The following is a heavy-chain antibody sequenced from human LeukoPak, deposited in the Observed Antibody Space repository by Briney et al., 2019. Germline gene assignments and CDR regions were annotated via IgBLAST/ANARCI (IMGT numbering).Heavy chain of an antibody. Sequence: GGSLRLSCAPSGFTSSSYTMSWGRQAPGERLEWGSPISGSGGSTYYADSLKGLFTISRDNSKNTLYLQMDSLRAEDTAVYYCAKAHYRNAIDYFDYWGQGTLVTVSS. CDR3: AKAHYRNAIDYFDY. V-gene: IGHV3-23*01. CDR2: ISGSGGST. D-gene: IGHD1-1*01. CDR1: GFTSSSYT. J-gene: IGHJ4*02.